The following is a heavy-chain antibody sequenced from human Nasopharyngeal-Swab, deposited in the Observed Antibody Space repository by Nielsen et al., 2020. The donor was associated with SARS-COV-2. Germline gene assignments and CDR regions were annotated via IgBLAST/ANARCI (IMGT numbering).Heavy chain of an antibody. V-gene: IGHV3-23*01. Sequence: GESLKISCAASGFTFSSYAMSWVRQAPGKGLEWVSAISGSGGSTYYADSVKGRFTISRDNSKYTLYLQMNSLRAEDTAVYYCAKDHRGRYRSITIFPEGYYYMDVWGKGTTVTVSS. CDR3: AKDHRGRYRSITIFPEGYYYMDV. CDR1: GFTFSSYA. CDR2: ISGSGGST. J-gene: IGHJ6*03. D-gene: IGHD3-9*01.